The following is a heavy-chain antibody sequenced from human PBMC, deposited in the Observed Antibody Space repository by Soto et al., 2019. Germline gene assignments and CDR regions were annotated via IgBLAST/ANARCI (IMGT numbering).Heavy chain of an antibody. CDR2: IIPILGIA. CDR3: ARDQKYYYGSGSRRNYGMDV. Sequence: SVKVSCKASGGTFSSYTISWVRQAPGQGLEWMGRIIPILGIANYAQKFRGRVTITADKSTSTAYMELSSLRSEDTAVYYCARDQKYYYGSGSRRNYGMDVWGQGTTVTVSS. D-gene: IGHD3-10*01. CDR1: GGTFSSYT. J-gene: IGHJ6*02. V-gene: IGHV1-69*04.